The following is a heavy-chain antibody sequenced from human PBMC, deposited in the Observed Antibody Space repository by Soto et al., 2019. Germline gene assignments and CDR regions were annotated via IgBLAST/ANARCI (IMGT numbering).Heavy chain of an antibody. J-gene: IGHJ4*02. D-gene: IGHD1-26*01. CDR3: ARDWVKWELFPGTAY. V-gene: IGHV3-30-3*01. Sequence: QVQLVESGGGVVQPGRSLRLSCAASGFTFSSYAMHWVRQAPGKGLEWVAVISYDGSNKYYADSVKGRFTISRDNSKNTLYLQMNSLRAEDTAVYYCARDWVKWELFPGTAYWGQGTLVTVSS. CDR2: ISYDGSNK. CDR1: GFTFSSYA.